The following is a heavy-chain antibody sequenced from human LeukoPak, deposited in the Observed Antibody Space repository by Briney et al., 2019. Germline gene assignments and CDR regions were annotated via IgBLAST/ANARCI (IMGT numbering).Heavy chain of an antibody. D-gene: IGHD7-27*01. J-gene: IGHJ4*02. V-gene: IGHV3-30*18. CDR3: ANAGSGEAGY. CDR1: GFTFSSYG. Sequence: GGSLRLSCAASGFTFSSYGMHWVRRAPGKGLEWVGVISYDGSNKYYADSVKGRFNISRDNSKNTLYLQMNSLRAEDTAVYYCANAGSGEAGYWGQGTLVTVAS. CDR2: ISYDGSNK.